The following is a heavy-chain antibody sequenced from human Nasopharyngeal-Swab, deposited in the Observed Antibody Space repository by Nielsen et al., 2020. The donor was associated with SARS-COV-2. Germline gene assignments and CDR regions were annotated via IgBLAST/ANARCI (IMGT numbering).Heavy chain of an antibody. J-gene: IGHJ4*02. V-gene: IGHV3-49*04. CDR1: GFTFVDYS. D-gene: IGHD2-2*01. CDR3: TGYSTIFY. CDR2: IRSEANGGTA. Sequence: GGSLRLSWTTSGFTFVDYSMSWVRQAPGKGLEWVGFIRSEANGGTAEYAVSVEGRFSISRDDSKSIAYLQMNSLKTEDTAVYYCTGYSTIFYWGQGTLVTVSS.